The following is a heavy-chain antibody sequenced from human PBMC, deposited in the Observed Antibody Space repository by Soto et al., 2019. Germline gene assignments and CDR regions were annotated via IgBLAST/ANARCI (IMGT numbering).Heavy chain of an antibody. J-gene: IGHJ5*02. V-gene: IGHV3-23*01. CDR1: GFTFSSYA. Sequence: PGGSLRLSCAASGFTFSSYAMRWVRDAPGKGLEWVSAISGSGGSTYYADSVKGRFTISRDNSKNTLYLQMNSLRAEDTAVYYCANQGGGDYVDISWFDPWGQGTLVTVSS. CDR3: ANQGGGDYVDISWFDP. CDR2: ISGSGGST. D-gene: IGHD2-21*02.